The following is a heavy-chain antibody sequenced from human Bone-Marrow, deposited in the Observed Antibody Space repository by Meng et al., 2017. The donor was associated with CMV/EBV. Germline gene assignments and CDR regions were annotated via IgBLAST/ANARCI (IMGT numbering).Heavy chain of an antibody. Sequence: GESLKISCAASGFPFSSYAMSWVRQAPGGGLEWVSIIYSGGFSTYYADSVKGRFAISRDNSKTTVFLQMKSLRAEDTAVYFCAKGDDGNPDAFDFWGQGTMVTVSS. CDR2: IYSGGFST. CDR1: GFPFSSYA. CDR3: AKGDDGNPDAFDF. J-gene: IGHJ3*01. V-gene: IGHV3-23*03. D-gene: IGHD4-23*01.